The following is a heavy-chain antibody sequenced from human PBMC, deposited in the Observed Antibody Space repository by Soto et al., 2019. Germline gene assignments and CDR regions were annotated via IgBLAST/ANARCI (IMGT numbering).Heavy chain of an antibody. Sequence: GASVKVSCKASGYTFTSYAMHWVRQAPGQRLEWMGWINAGNGNTKYSQKFQGRVTITRDTSASTAYMELSSLRSEDTAVYYCAREGYQVVVGYYYMDVSGKVTTVTVSS. D-gene: IGHD2-2*01. J-gene: IGHJ6*03. CDR3: AREGYQVVVGYYYMDV. V-gene: IGHV1-3*01. CDR2: INAGNGNT. CDR1: GYTFTSYA.